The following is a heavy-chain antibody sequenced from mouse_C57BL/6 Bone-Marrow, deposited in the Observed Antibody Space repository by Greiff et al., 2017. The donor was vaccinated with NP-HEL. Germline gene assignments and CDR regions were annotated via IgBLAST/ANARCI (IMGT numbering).Heavy chain of an antibody. V-gene: IGHV1-64*01. CDR1: GYTFTSYW. Sequence: VQLQQPGAELVKPGASVKLSCKASGYTFTSYWMHWVKQRPGQGLEWIGMIHPNSGSPNYNAKFKSKATLTVDNSSSTAYMQLSSLTSEDSAVYYCARGLLWLRRRDYYAMDYWGQGTSVTVSS. J-gene: IGHJ4*01. CDR3: ARGLLWLRRRDYYAMDY. CDR2: IHPNSGSP. D-gene: IGHD2-2*01.